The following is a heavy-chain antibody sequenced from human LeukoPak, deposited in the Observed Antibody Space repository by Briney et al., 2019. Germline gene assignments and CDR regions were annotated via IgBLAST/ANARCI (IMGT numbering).Heavy chain of an antibody. J-gene: IGHJ4*02. CDR2: ISGSGGST. D-gene: IGHD5-24*01. V-gene: IGHV3-23*01. CDR3: ARDKDGYNGIDY. CDR1: GFTFSSYA. Sequence: PGGSLRLSCAASGFTFSSYAMSWVRQAPGKGLEWVSAISGSGGSTYYADSVKGRFTISRDNSKNTLYLQMNSLRAEDTAVYYCARDKDGYNGIDYWGQGTLVTVSS.